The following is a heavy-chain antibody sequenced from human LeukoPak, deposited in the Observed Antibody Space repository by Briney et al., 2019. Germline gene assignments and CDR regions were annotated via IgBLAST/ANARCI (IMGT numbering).Heavy chain of an antibody. D-gene: IGHD1-26*01. Sequence: GGSLRLSCAASGFTFSSYAMSWVRQAPGKGLEWVSAISNSGGGTYYADSVKGRFTISRDNSRNTLYLQMNSLRAEDTAVYYCARVRGVGATGALDASDIWGQGTMVTVSS. J-gene: IGHJ3*02. V-gene: IGHV3-23*01. CDR2: ISNSGGGT. CDR3: ARVRGVGATGALDASDI. CDR1: GFTFSSYA.